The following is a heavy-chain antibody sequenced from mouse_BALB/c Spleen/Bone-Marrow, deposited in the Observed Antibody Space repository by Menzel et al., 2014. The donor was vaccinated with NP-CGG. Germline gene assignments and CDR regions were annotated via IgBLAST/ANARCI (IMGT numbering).Heavy chain of an antibody. V-gene: IGHV1S81*02. CDR1: GYTFTNYY. J-gene: IGHJ3*01. D-gene: IGHD4-1*02. CDR2: INPSNGGT. Sequence: QVQLQQSGAELVKPGASVKLSCKASGYTFTNYYMYWVKQRPGQGLEWIGEINPSNGGTNFNEKFKSTATLTVDKSSSTVYMQLSSLTSEDSAGYYCTQLGRLAYWGQGTLGTVSA. CDR3: TQLGRLAY.